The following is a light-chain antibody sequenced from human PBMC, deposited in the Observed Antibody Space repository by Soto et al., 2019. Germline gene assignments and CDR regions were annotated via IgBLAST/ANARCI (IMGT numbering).Light chain of an antibody. J-gene: IGLJ1*01. CDR2: DVS. Sequence: QSALTQPRSVSGSPGQSVTISCTGTSSDFGGYNYVSWYQHHPGKAPKLMIYDVSERPSGVPDRFSGSKSGNTASLTISGLKAEDEADYYCCSYAGTFYVVGTGTKVPVL. CDR3: CSYAGTFYV. CDR1: SSDFGGYNY. V-gene: IGLV2-11*01.